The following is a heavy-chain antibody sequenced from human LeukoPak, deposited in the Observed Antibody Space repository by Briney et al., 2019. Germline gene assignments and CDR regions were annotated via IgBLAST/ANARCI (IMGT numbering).Heavy chain of an antibody. Sequence: SETLSLTCAVYGGSFSGYYWSWIRQPPGKGLEWIGEINHSGSTNYNPSLKSRVTISVDTSKNQFSLKLSSVTAADTAVYYCASRQGIAIFGVGFDYWGQGTLVTVSS. CDR2: INHSGST. V-gene: IGHV4-34*01. J-gene: IGHJ4*02. CDR1: GGSFSGYY. CDR3: ASRQGIAIFGVGFDY. D-gene: IGHD3-3*01.